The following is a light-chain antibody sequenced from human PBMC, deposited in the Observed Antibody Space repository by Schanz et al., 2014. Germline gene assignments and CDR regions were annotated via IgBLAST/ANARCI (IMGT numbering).Light chain of an antibody. CDR3: QQYASSVSYT. V-gene: IGKV3-20*01. Sequence: EAVLTQSPGTLSLSPGERATLSCRASQSVTSNYLAWYQQKPGQAPRLLIYDASSRATGIPDRFSGSGSGTDFTLTISRLEPEDFAVYYCQQYASSVSYTFGQGTKLEIK. CDR2: DAS. CDR1: QSVTSNY. J-gene: IGKJ2*01.